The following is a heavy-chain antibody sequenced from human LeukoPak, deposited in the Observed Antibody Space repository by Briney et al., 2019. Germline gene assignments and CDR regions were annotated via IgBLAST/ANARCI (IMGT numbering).Heavy chain of an antibody. Sequence: SETLSLTCAVSGGSVSSSTYSWGWVRQPPGKGLEWIGSIYYSGSTYYNPSLKSRVTISVDTSKNQFSLKLSSVAAADTAVYYCARHSGSYYVCWGQGTLVTVSS. CDR3: ARHSGSYYVC. CDR2: IYYSGST. J-gene: IGHJ4*02. CDR1: GGSVSSSTYS. D-gene: IGHD1-26*01. V-gene: IGHV4-39*01.